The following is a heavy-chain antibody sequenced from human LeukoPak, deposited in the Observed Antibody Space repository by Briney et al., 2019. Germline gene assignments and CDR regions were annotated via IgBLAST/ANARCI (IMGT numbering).Heavy chain of an antibody. CDR3: VRDRFRMDV. D-gene: IGHD3-10*01. J-gene: IGHJ6*03. V-gene: IGHV3-21*01. Sequence: GGSLRLSCAASGFTFSSYSMNWVRQAPGKGLEWVSSISSSSSYIYYADSMKGRFTISRDNAKNSLYLQMNSLTAEDTAVYFCVRDRFRMDVWGKGTTVIVFS. CDR2: ISSSSSYI. CDR1: GFTFSSYS.